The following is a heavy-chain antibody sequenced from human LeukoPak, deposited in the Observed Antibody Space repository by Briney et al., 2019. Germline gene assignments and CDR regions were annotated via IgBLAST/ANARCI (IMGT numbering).Heavy chain of an antibody. CDR1: GGSFSGYY. D-gene: IGHD2-8*02. V-gene: IGHV4-34*01. Sequence: SETLSLTCAVYGGSFSGYYWSWIRQPPGKGLEWIGEINHSGSTNYNPSLKSRVTISVDTSKNQFSLKLSSVTAADTAVYYCASATTGADAFDIWGQGTMVTVSS. CDR3: ASATTGADAFDI. J-gene: IGHJ3*02. CDR2: INHSGST.